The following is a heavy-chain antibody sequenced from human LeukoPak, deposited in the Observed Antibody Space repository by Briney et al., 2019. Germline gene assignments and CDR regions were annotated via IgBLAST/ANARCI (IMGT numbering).Heavy chain of an antibody. CDR2: IYHSGST. J-gene: IGHJ5*02. V-gene: IGHV4-30-4*01. D-gene: IGHD5-24*01. CDR1: GGSISSGDYY. Sequence: SQTLSLTCTVSGGSISSGDYYWSWIRQPPGKGLEWIGYIYHSGSTYYNPSLKSRVTISVDTSKNQFSLKLSTVTAADTAVYYCARDTSSRDGYSNWFDPWGQGTLVTVSS. CDR3: ARDTSSRDGYSNWFDP.